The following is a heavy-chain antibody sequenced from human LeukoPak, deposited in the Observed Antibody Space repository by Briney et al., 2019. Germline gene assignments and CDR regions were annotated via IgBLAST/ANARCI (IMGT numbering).Heavy chain of an antibody. CDR3: ARGTVADAFDL. CDR1: GFTFSSYS. CDR2: ITSSSSTI. D-gene: IGHD6-19*01. J-gene: IGHJ3*01. Sequence: GGSLRLSCAASGFTFSSYSLNWVRQAPGKGLEWVSYITSSSSTIYYADSVEGRFTISRDNAKNSVYLQMNSLRDEDTAVYYCARGTVADAFDLWGQGTMVTVSS. V-gene: IGHV3-48*02.